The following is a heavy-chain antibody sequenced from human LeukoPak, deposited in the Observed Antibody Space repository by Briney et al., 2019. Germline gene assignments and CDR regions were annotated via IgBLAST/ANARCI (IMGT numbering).Heavy chain of an antibody. Sequence: GGSLRLSCAASGFTFSSYSMNWVRQAPGKGLEWVSSISSSSSYIYYADSVKGRLTISRDNAKNSLYLQMNSLRAEDTAVYYCARAKGGNRSFDYWGQGTLVTVSS. V-gene: IGHV3-21*01. CDR2: ISSSSSYI. CDR1: GFTFSSYS. D-gene: IGHD4-23*01. CDR3: ARAKGGNRSFDY. J-gene: IGHJ4*02.